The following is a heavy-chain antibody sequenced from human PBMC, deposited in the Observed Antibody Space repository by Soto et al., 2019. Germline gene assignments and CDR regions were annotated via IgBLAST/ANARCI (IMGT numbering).Heavy chain of an antibody. J-gene: IGHJ4*02. D-gene: IGHD7-27*01. V-gene: IGHV4-31*03. CDR1: GASISSNAYY. Sequence: QVQLQESGPGLVKPSQTLSLTCTVSGASISSNAYYWSWIRQLPGKGLEWIGYIYYSGNTYYNPSLKSRSTISIETSKSQFSLKLSSVTAADTAVYYCARRVNWGSASFDSWGQGTLVTVSS. CDR3: ARRVNWGSASFDS. CDR2: IYYSGNT.